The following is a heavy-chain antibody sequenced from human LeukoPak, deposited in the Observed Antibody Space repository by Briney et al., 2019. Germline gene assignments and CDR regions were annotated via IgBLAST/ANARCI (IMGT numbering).Heavy chain of an antibody. D-gene: IGHD2-2*01. J-gene: IGHJ4*02. CDR3: ARGLSRTPPGGY. CDR2: INHSGST. Sequence: PSETLSLTCAVYRGSFSGYYWSWLRHPPGKGLEWLGEINHSGSTNYNPSLKSRVTISVATSNNQFSLKLNSVTAADTAVYYCARGLSRTPPGGYWGQGTLVTVSS. V-gene: IGHV4-34*01. CDR1: RGSFSGYY.